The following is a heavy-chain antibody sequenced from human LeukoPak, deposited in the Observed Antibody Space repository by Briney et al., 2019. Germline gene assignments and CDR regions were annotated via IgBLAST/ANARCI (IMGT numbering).Heavy chain of an antibody. V-gene: IGHV3-30*18. Sequence: GGSLRLSCAASGFTFSSYGMHWVRQAPGKGLEWVAVISYDGSNKYYADSVKGRFTISRDNSKNTLYLQMNSLRAEDTAVYYCAKSWRIDYWGQGTLVTASS. D-gene: IGHD6-13*01. CDR1: GFTFSSYG. J-gene: IGHJ4*02. CDR2: ISYDGSNK. CDR3: AKSWRIDY.